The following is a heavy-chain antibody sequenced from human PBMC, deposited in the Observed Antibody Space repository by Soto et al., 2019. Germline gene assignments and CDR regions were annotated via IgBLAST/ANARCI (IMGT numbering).Heavy chain of an antibody. J-gene: IGHJ6*02. Sequence: QVQLQESGPGLVKPSQTLSLTCTVSGGSINSGGYYCSWIRQHPGQGLEWIGYIFYSGSTDYNPYLKSRVTISVDTSKNQFSLKLGSLTAADTAVYYCARDLRGGAYGMDVWGQGTTVTVSS. D-gene: IGHD3-10*01. CDR3: ARDLRGGAYGMDV. V-gene: IGHV4-31*03. CDR1: GGSINSGGYY. CDR2: IFYSGST.